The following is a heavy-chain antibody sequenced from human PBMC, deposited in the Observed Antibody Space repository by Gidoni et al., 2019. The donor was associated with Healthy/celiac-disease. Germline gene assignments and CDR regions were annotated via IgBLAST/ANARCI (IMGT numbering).Heavy chain of an antibody. J-gene: IGHJ6*02. CDR1: GFPFSNAW. CDR2: IKSKTDGGTT. V-gene: IGHV3-15*01. CDR3: TTDPLAGFSSHTYYYYYGMDV. Sequence: EVQLVESGGGLVKPGGSLRLSCAASGFPFSNAWMSWVRQAPGKGLAWVGRIKSKTDGGTTDYAAPVKGRFTISRDDSKNTLYLQMNSLKTEDTAVYYCTTDPLAGFSSHTYYYYYGMDVWGQGTTVTVSS.